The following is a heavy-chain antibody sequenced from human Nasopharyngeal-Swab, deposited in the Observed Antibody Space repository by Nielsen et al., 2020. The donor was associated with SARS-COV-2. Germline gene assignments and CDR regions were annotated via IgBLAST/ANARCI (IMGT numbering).Heavy chain of an antibody. CDR3: TTVELGYCSSTSCRFIDY. CDR1: GFTFSNAW. V-gene: IGHV3-15*01. Sequence: GDSLKISCAASGFTFSNAWMSWVRQAPGKGLEWVGRIKSKTDGGTTDYAAPVKGRFTISRDDSKNTLYLQMNSLKTEDTAVYYCTTVELGYCSSTSCRFIDYWGQGTLVTVSS. CDR2: IKSKTDGGTT. J-gene: IGHJ4*02. D-gene: IGHD2-2*01.